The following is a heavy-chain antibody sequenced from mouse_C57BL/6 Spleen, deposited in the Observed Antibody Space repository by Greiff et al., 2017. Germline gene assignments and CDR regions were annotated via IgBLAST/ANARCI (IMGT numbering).Heavy chain of an antibody. J-gene: IGHJ4*01. CDR3: ARGSNYLSYYYAMDY. CDR2: INPNNGGT. D-gene: IGHD2-5*01. CDR1: GYTFTDYN. Sequence: EVQGVESGPELVKPGASVKIPCKASGYTFTDYNMDWVKQSHGKSLEWIGDINPNNGGTIYNQKFKGKATLTVDKSSSTAYMELRSLTSEDTAVYYCARGSNYLSYYYAMDYWGQGTSVTVSS. V-gene: IGHV1-18*01.